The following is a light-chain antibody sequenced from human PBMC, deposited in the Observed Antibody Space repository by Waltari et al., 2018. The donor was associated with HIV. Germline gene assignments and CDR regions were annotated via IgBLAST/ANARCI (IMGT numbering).Light chain of an antibody. V-gene: IGLV1-44*01. CDR2: SNN. CDR3: ATWDDTLSGPV. J-gene: IGLJ3*02. CDR1: IPNIGRNS. Sequence: QSVLTQPTSASGTPGPQITIPCSGNIPNIGRNSLNWYQQFSGAAPKLLIFSNNQHPSGVPARFSGSKSGSAASLAISGLHSDDEAIYHCATWDDTLSGPVFGGGTKLTVL.